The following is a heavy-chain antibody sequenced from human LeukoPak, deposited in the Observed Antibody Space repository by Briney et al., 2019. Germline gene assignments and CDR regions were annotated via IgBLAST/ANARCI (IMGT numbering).Heavy chain of an antibody. D-gene: IGHD3-3*01. CDR2: ISGYNGDT. V-gene: IGHV1-18*04. Sequence: GASVKVSCKASGYTFTGYYMHWVRQAPGQGIEWMGWISGYNGDTNYAQNLQGRVTMTTDTLTGTAYMELRSLRPDDTAVFYCARAPGGSAYGIWFDSWGQGTLVTVSS. CDR3: ARAPGGSAYGIWFDS. J-gene: IGHJ5*01. CDR1: GYTFTGYY.